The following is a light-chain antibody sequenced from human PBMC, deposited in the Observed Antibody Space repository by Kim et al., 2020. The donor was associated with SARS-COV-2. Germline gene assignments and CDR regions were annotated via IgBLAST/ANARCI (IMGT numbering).Light chain of an antibody. CDR3: QSADISGTSWI. V-gene: IGLV3-25*03. J-gene: IGLJ2*01. CDR2: RDK. Sequence: PGQTARITCSGEALPKQFGYWYQQRPGRATILVLYRDKERPSWIPERFSGSRSGTTLTLTITGVQTEDEADYFCQSADISGTSWIFGGGTQLNVL. CDR1: ALPKQF.